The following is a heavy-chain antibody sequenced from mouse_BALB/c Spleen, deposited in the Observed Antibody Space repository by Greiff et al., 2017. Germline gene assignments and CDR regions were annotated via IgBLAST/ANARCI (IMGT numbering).Heavy chain of an antibody. V-gene: IGHV5-4*02. D-gene: IGHD1-1*01. J-gene: IGHJ4*01. CDR1: GFTFSDYY. CDR2: ISDGGSYT. Sequence: DVQLVESGGGLVKPGGSLKLSCAASGFTFSDYYMYWVRQTPEKRLEWVATISDGGSYTYYPDSVKGRFTISRDNAKNNLYLQMSSLKSEDTAMYYCARWGYYGSSYAMDYWGQGTSVTVSS. CDR3: ARWGYYGSSYAMDY.